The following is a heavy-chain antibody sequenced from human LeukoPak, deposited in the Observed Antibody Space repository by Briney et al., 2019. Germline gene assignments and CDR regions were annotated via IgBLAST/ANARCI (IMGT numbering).Heavy chain of an antibody. Sequence: SETLSLTCTVSGGSVSSSSYYWGWIRQPPGKGPEWIGSIYYSGSTNYNPSLKSRVTISLDTSKNQFSLKLSSVTAADTAVYYCASVRGYSSGWYASGFDPWGQGTLVTVSS. CDR2: IYYSGST. CDR3: ASVRGYSSGWYASGFDP. J-gene: IGHJ5*02. CDR1: GGSVSSSSYY. D-gene: IGHD6-19*01. V-gene: IGHV4-39*07.